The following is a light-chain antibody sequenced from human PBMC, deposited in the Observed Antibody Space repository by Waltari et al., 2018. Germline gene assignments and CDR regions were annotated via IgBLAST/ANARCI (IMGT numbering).Light chain of an antibody. CDR2: WAS. Sequence: DIVMTQSPDSLAVSLGERATINCKSSQSVLYSSNNKNYLAWYQQNPGQPPKLLIYWASTRESGFPYRFSGSGSGTDFTLTISSLQAEDFATYYCLQHNSYPHTFGQGTKLEIK. V-gene: IGKV4-1*01. J-gene: IGKJ2*01. CDR3: LQHNSYPHT. CDR1: QSVLYSSNNKNY.